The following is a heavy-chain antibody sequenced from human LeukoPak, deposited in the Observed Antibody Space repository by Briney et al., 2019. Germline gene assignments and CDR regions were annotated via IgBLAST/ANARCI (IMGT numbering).Heavy chain of an antibody. D-gene: IGHD4-17*01. Sequence: SVKVSCKASGGTFSSYAIRWVRQAPGQGLEWMGGIIPIFGTANYAQKFQGRVTITADESTSTAYMELSSLRSEDTAVYYCARARRGNNDYGDYVPHNWFDPWGQGTLVTVSS. V-gene: IGHV1-69*13. CDR3: ARARRGNNDYGDYVPHNWFDP. CDR1: GGTFSSYA. CDR2: IIPIFGTA. J-gene: IGHJ5*02.